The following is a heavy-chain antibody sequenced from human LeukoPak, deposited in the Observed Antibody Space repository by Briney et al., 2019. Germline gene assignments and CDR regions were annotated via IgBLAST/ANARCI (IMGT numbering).Heavy chain of an antibody. CDR1: GGSISGYYY. D-gene: IGHD2-21*02. CDR3: ARGAYCGGDCYYFDY. V-gene: IGHV4-59*01. Sequence: PSETLSLTCTVSGGSISGYYYWSWIRPPPGKGLEWIGYMFYSGSTNYNPSLKSRVTISVDTSKNQFSLKLSTVTAADTAVYYCARGAYCGGDCYYFDYWGQGTLVTVSS. J-gene: IGHJ4*02. CDR2: MFYSGST.